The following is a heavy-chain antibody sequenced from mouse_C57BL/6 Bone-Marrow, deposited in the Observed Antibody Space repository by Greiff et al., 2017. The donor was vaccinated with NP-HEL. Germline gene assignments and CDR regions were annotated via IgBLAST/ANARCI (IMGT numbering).Heavy chain of an antibody. CDR2: IDPSDSET. CDR1: GYTFTSYW. CDR3: AREYYGSSYGFAY. Sequence: QVQLQQPGAELVRPGSSVKLSCKASGYTFTSYWMHWVKQRPIQGLEWIGNIDPSDSETHYNQKFKDKATLTVDKSSSTAYMQPSSLTSEDSAVYYCAREYYGSSYGFAYWGQGTLVTVSA. D-gene: IGHD1-1*01. J-gene: IGHJ3*01. V-gene: IGHV1-52*01.